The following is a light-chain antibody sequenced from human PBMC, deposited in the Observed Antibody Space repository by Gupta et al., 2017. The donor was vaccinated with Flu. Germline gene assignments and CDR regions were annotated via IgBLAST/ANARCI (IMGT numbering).Light chain of an antibody. CDR1: QSVSHSSNNKDF. V-gene: IGKV4-1*01. CDR3: QQYHSTPRT. Sequence: DIVMVQSPDSLAVSLGERATINCKSSQSVSHSSNNKDFLAWYQQKAGQPPKLLISWASTRESGVPDRFSGSASGTDFTLNISSLQAEDVAVYYCQQYHSTPRTFGQGTKVEIK. J-gene: IGKJ1*01. CDR2: WAS.